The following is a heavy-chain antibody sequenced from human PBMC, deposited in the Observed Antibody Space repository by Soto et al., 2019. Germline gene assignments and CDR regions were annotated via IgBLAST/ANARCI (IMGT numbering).Heavy chain of an antibody. Sequence: ASVKVSCKASGYNFTRHGIQWVRQAPGQRLEWMGWINAGNGNTKYSQKFQGRVTITRDTSASTAYMELSSLRSEDTAVYYCASNIVVVVAAQGAGGAFDIWGQGTMVTVSS. CDR2: INAGNGNT. CDR3: ASNIVVVVAAQGAGGAFDI. V-gene: IGHV1-3*01. CDR1: GYNFTRHG. J-gene: IGHJ3*02. D-gene: IGHD2-15*01.